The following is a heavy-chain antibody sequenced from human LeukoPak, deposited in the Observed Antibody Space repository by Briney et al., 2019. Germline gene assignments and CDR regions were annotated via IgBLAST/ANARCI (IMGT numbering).Heavy chain of an antibody. D-gene: IGHD4-17*01. CDR1: GFTFSSYW. V-gene: IGHV3-74*01. J-gene: IGHJ5*02. Sequence: HTGGSLRLSCAASGFTFSSYWMHWVRQAPGKGLVWVSRINSDGSSTSYADSVKCRFTISRDNAKNTLYLQMNSLRAEATAVYYCARVFGDDYGYDWFDPWGQGTLVAVSS. CDR3: ARVFGDDYGYDWFDP. CDR2: INSDGSST.